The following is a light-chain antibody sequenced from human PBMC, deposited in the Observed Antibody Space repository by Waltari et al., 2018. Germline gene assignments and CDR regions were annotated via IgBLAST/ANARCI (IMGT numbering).Light chain of an antibody. Sequence: EVVLTQSPATLSLSPGERATLYCRASQSVGTSLAWYQQKPGQAPRLLIVDASNRAAGIPGRFSGRGSGTDFTLTITNLEPEDFVVYYCQQRSIWPPLTFGGGTHVDVK. CDR3: QQRSIWPPLT. J-gene: IGKJ4*01. CDR2: DAS. CDR1: QSVGTS. V-gene: IGKV3-11*01.